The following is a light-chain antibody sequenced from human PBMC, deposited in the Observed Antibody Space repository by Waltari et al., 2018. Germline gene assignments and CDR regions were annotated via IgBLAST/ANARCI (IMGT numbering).Light chain of an antibody. CDR3: QQHYNTPLT. CDR2: WAS. CDR1: QSVLYSSNNKNY. Sequence: DIELTQSPDSLAVSLGERATINCKYSQSVLYSSNNKNYLAWYQHKPGQPPTLLIYWASTRESGVPERFSGSGSGTDFTLTISSLQAEDVAVYYCQQHYNTPLTFGGGTKVEVK. V-gene: IGKV4-1*01. J-gene: IGKJ4*01.